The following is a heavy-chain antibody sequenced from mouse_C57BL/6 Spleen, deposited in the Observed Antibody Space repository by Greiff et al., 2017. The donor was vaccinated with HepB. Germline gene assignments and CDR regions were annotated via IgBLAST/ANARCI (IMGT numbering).Heavy chain of an antibody. CDR3: ARTGSSYPWFAY. V-gene: IGHV1-9*01. CDR2: ILPGSGST. CDR1: GYTFTGYW. Sequence: VKVVESGAELMKPGASVKLSCKATGYTFTGYWIEWVKQSPGHGLEWIGEILPGSGSTNYNEKLKGKATFTADTSSNTAYMQLSSLTTEDSAIYYCARTGSSYPWFAYWGQGTLVTVSA. J-gene: IGHJ3*01. D-gene: IGHD1-1*01.